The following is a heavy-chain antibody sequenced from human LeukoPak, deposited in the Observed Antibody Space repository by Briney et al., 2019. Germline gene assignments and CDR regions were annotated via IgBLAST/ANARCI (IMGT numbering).Heavy chain of an antibody. D-gene: IGHD3-22*01. CDR3: ARHDYYDSSCYYPLDY. V-gene: IGHV4-34*01. Sequence: PSETLSLTCAVSGGSFSGYYWSWVRQPPGKGLEWIGEINHSGSTNYNPSLKSRVTISVDTSKNQFSLKLSSVTAADTAVYYCARHDYYDSSCYYPLDYWGQGTLVTVSS. J-gene: IGHJ4*02. CDR2: INHSGST. CDR1: GGSFSGYY.